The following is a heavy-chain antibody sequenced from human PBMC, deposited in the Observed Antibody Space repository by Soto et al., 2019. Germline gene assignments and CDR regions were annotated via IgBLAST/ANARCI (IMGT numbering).Heavy chain of an antibody. D-gene: IGHD3-10*01. Sequence: QVQLVQSGAEVRKPGASVKVSCKASGYTFSSFDINWVRQAAGHGLEWMGWMNPNSGHTGYAQKIRGKVTIAWNTSTSTVNWELRSLTSEVRAVYYSAKCVEMESSSGSCGNVGVWGRASTITVSP. CDR3: AKCVEMESSSGSCGNVGV. CDR2: MNPNSGHT. J-gene: IGHJ6*04. V-gene: IGHV1-8*01. CDR1: GYTFSSFD.